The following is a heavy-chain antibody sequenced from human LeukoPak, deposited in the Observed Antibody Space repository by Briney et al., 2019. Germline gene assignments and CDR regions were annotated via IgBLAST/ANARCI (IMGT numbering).Heavy chain of an antibody. CDR3: ARGLVPAAIHWFDP. Sequence: PSETLSLTCTVSGGSISSSSYYWGWIRQPPGKGLEWIGSIYYSGSTYYNPSLKSRVTISVDTSKNQFSLKLSSVTAADTAVYYCARGLVPAAIHWFDPWGQGTLVTVSS. D-gene: IGHD2-2*02. CDR2: IYYSGST. CDR1: GGSISSSSYY. V-gene: IGHV4-39*07. J-gene: IGHJ5*02.